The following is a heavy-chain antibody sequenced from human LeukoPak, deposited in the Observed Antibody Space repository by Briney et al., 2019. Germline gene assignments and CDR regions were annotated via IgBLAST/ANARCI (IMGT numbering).Heavy chain of an antibody. J-gene: IGHJ4*02. V-gene: IGHV1-18*01. CDR2: ISAYNGDT. D-gene: IGHD3-10*01. CDR1: GYTFINYG. CDR3: ARDDGIGSGSYSFDY. Sequence: ASVKVSCKSSGYTFINYGTSWVRQAPGQGLEWMGWISAYNGDTNYAQKLQGRVTMTTDTSTSTAYMEVRSLRSDDTAVYYCARDDGIGSGSYSFDYWGQGTLVTVSS.